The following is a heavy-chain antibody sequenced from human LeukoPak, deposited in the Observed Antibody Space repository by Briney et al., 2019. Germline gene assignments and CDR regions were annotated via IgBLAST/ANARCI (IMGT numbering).Heavy chain of an antibody. J-gene: IGHJ4*02. CDR1: GGSFSSYY. Sequence: SETLSLTCAVYGGSFSSYYWSWIRQPPGKGLEWIGYIYYSGSTNYNPSLKSRVTISVDTSKNQFSLKLSSVTAADTAVYYCARGSGYYDSSGPVDYWGQGTLVTVSS. CDR2: IYYSGST. CDR3: ARGSGYYDSSGPVDY. D-gene: IGHD3-22*01. V-gene: IGHV4-59*01.